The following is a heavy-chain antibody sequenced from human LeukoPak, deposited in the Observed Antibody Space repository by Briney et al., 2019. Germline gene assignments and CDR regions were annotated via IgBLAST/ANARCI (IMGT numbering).Heavy chain of an antibody. J-gene: IGHJ4*02. CDR2: INHSGST. CDR3: ARGANYYDSSGYLLGRYFDY. D-gene: IGHD3-22*01. CDR1: GGSFSGYY. Sequence: SETLSLTCAVYGGSFSGYYWSWIRQPPGKGLEWIGEINHSGSTNYNPSLKSRVTISVDTSKNQFSLKLSSVTAADTAVYYCARGANYYDSSGYLLGRYFDYWGQGTLVTVSS. V-gene: IGHV4-34*01.